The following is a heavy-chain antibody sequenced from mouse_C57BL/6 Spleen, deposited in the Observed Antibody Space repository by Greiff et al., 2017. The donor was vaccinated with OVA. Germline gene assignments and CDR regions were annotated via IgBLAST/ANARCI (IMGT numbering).Heavy chain of an antibody. D-gene: IGHD2-14*01. J-gene: IGHJ2*01. CDR2: IYPRSGNT. CDR3: ARGVPPYYFDY. CDR1: GYTFTSSG. V-gene: IGHV1-81*01. Sequence: QVQLQQSGAELARPGASVKLSCKASGYTFTSSGISWVKQRTGQGLEWIGEIYPRSGNTYYNEKFKGKATLTADKSSSTAYMELRSLTSEDSAVYFCARGVPPYYFDYWGQGTTLTVSS.